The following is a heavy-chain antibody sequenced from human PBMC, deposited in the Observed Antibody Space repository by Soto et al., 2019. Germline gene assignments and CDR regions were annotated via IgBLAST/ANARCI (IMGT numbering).Heavy chain of an antibody. D-gene: IGHD3-22*01. CDR2: IYYSGST. CDR3: ARDRDSSGQTGAFDI. Sequence: QVQLQESGPGLVKPSQTLSLTCTVSGGSISSGGYYWSWIRQHPGKGLEWIGYIYYSGSTYYNPSLKSRVTISVDTSKNQCSLKLSSVTAADTAVYYCARDRDSSGQTGAFDIWGQGTMVTVSS. V-gene: IGHV4-31*03. CDR1: GGSISSGGYY. J-gene: IGHJ3*02.